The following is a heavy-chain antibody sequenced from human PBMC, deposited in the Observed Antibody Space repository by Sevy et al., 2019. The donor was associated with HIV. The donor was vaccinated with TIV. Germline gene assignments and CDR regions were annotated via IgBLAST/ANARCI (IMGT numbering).Heavy chain of an antibody. D-gene: IGHD4-17*01. J-gene: IGHJ6*02. V-gene: IGHV3-30*02. CDR2: IRNDGSTT. Sequence: GGSLRLSCAASGFTFSSYGIHWVRQAPGKGLQWLTFIRNDGSTTYYADSGRGRFTFSRDNSKNTLFLQMNSLRREDTAVYYCVKSPHPAVTTSYGMDVWGQGTTVTVSS. CDR3: VKSPHPAVTTSYGMDV. CDR1: GFTFSSYG.